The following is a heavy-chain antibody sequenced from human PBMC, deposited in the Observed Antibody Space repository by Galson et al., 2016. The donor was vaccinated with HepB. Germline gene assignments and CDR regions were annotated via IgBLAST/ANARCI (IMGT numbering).Heavy chain of an antibody. V-gene: IGHV3-20*04. J-gene: IGHJ2*01. Sequence: SLRLSCATSGVTLENHAISWVRQAPGKGLEWVSGINWSGGGKRYADSGKGRFTISRDNAETSVYLQMNSLRVEDTAFYYCARSGWQNWYFDLWGRGTLVTVSS. CDR3: ARSGWQNWYFDL. CDR2: INWSGGGK. D-gene: IGHD6-19*01. CDR1: GVTLENHA.